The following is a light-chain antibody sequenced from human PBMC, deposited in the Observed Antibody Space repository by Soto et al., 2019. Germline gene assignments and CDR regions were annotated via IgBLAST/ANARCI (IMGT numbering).Light chain of an antibody. CDR1: QSVSSN. Sequence: EIVMTQSPATLSVSPGERATLSCRASQSVSSNLAWYQQKTGQAPRLLIYGASTRATGIPARFSGSGSGTEFTLTINSLQSEDFAVYYCHQYNSWPRTFGQGTKVDLK. CDR3: HQYNSWPRT. V-gene: IGKV3-15*01. J-gene: IGKJ1*01. CDR2: GAS.